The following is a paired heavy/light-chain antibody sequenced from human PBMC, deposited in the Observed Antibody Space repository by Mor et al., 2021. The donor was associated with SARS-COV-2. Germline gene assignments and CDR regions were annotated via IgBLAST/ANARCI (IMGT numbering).Heavy chain of an antibody. CDR2: ISWNSGSI. D-gene: IGHD3-10*01. CDR1: GFTFDDYA. J-gene: IGHJ3*02. Sequence: EVQLVESGGGLVQPGRSLRLSCAASGFTFDDYAMHWVRQAPGKGLEWVSGISWNSGSIGYADSVKGRFTISRDNAKNSLYLQMNSLRAEDTALYYCAKVNMVRGVRPRGLQKQDAFDIWGQGTMVTVSS. V-gene: IGHV3-9*01. CDR3: AKVNMVRGVRPRGLQKQDAFDI.
Light chain of an antibody. CDR1: SSDVGGYNY. CDR2: DVS. Sequence: QSALTQPRSVSGSPGQSVTISCTGTSSDVGGYNYVSWYQQHPGKAPKLMIYDVSKRPSGVPDRFSGSKSGNTASLTISGLQAEDEADYYCCSYAGSYINYVFGTGTKVTVL. CDR3: CSYAGSYINYV. J-gene: IGLJ1*01. V-gene: IGLV2-11*01.